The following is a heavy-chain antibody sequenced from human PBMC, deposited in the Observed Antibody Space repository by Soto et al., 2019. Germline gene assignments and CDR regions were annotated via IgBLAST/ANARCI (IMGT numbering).Heavy chain of an antibody. V-gene: IGHV1-69*01. J-gene: IGHJ5*02. CDR1: GGTFSNYA. D-gene: IGHD6-13*01. CDR2: IIPVFGTV. CDR3: ARDNPYTNSFGNWFDP. Sequence: QVRLVQSGAEVKNPGSSVKVSCKASGGTFSNYAITWLRLAPGQGLEWLGGIIPVFGTVNYAQKFQGRVTITADESTSTAYMELNRLRSEDTAVYYCARDNPYTNSFGNWFDPWGQGTLVIVS.